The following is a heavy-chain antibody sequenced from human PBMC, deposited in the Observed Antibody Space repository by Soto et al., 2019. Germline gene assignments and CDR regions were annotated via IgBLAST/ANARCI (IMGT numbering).Heavy chain of an antibody. CDR2: IYHSGST. CDR3: ARHTRDYGDYVSYYGMDV. V-gene: IGHV4-4*02. J-gene: IGHJ6*02. D-gene: IGHD4-17*01. Sequence: SETLSLTCAVSGGSISSSNWWSWVRQPPGKGLEWIGEIYHSGSTNYNPSLKSRVTISVDKSKNQFSLKLSSVTAADTAVYYCARHTRDYGDYVSYYGMDVWGQGTTVTVSS. CDR1: GGSISSSNW.